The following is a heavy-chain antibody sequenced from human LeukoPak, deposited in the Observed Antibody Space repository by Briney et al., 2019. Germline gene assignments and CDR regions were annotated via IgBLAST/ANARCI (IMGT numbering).Heavy chain of an antibody. D-gene: IGHD6-19*01. CDR2: ISHPGST. CDR1: GYSISNGYY. CDR3: ARLYSSGWYAFDY. V-gene: IGHV4-38-2*02. Sequence: SETLSLTCTVSGYSISNGYYWGWIRQPPGKGLEWVGSISHPGSTYYNPSLRSRLTISLDRSKQKFSLKLSSVTAADTAVYYCARLYSSGWYAFDYWGQGTLVTVSS. J-gene: IGHJ4*02.